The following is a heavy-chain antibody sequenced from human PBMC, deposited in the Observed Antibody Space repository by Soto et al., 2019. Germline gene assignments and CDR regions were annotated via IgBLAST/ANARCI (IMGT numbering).Heavy chain of an antibody. CDR1: GGSISSGGYY. V-gene: IGHV4-31*03. D-gene: IGHD3-9*01. CDR3: ARVLYDISSYFDY. CDR2: IYYSGST. Sequence: QVQLQESGPGLVKPSQTLSLTCTVSGGSISSGGYYWSWIRQHPGKGLEWIGYIYYSGSTYYNPSLKSRVTISVDTSKTQFALKLSSVTAADTAVYYCARVLYDISSYFDYWGQGTLVTVSS. J-gene: IGHJ4*02.